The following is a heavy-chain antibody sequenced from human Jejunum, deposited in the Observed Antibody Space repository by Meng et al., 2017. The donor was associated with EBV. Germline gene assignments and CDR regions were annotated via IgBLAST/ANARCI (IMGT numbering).Heavy chain of an antibody. V-gene: IGHV3-30*18. CDR3: AKDLYSSDWYNWFDT. D-gene: IGHD6-19*01. J-gene: IGHJ5*02. CDR1: GFTLSTYG. CDR2: IAYDGRSK. Sequence: QVQLVESGGCVVQPGRSLRLSCAASGFTLSTYGMHWVRQAPGKGLEWVAMIAYDGRSKYYTDSVKGRFTISRDDSNNTLYLQMNSLRVENTAVYYCAKDLYSSDWYNWFDTWGQGPLVTVDS.